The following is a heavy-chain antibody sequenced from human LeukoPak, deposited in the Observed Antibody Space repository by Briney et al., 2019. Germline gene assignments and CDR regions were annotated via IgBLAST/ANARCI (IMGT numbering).Heavy chain of an antibody. CDR3: ARRSTDYYDSSGYFYYFDY. CDR1: GGSISSSSYY. Sequence: SETLSLTCTVSGGSISSSSYYWGWIRQPPGKGLEWIGYIYYSGSTYYNPSLKSRVTISVDTSKNQFSLKLSSVTAADTAVYYCARRSTDYYDSSGYFYYFDYWGQGTLVTVSS. CDR2: IYYSGST. D-gene: IGHD3-22*01. J-gene: IGHJ4*02. V-gene: IGHV4-39*07.